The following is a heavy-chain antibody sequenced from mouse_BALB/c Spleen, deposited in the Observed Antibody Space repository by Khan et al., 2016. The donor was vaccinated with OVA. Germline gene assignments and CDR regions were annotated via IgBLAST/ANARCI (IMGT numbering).Heavy chain of an antibody. Sequence: QVQLKESGPELVKPGASVKMSCKASGYTFTDFLISWLKQRPGQGLEWIGEIYPGSGYTYYNEKFKGKATLTSDKSSNTAHMQLSSLTSEDSAVYCCARAGYGGFAYWGQGTLVTVSA. J-gene: IGHJ3*01. CDR2: IYPGSGYT. V-gene: IGHV1-77*01. CDR1: GYTFTDFL. CDR3: ARAGYGGFAY. D-gene: IGHD3-2*02.